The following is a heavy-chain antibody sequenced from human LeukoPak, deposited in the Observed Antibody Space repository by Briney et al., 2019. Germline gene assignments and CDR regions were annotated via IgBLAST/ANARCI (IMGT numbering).Heavy chain of an antibody. D-gene: IGHD1-1*01. V-gene: IGHV3-23*01. Sequence: PGGSLRLSCAASGFTFSSYATSWVRQAPGKGLEWVSSIGGGGVDAYYADSVKGRFSISRDNCKNTLYLQMNSQRVEGTAVYYSAKDPPTPGTTCDNWGRGTLVTVSS. J-gene: IGHJ4*02. CDR1: GFTFSSYA. CDR2: IGGGGVDA. CDR3: AKDPPTPGTTCDN.